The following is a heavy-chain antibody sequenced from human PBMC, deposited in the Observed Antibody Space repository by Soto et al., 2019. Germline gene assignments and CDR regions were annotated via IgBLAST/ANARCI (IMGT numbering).Heavy chain of an antibody. Sequence: EVQLLESGGGLVQPGGSLRLSCAASGFTFSSYAMSWVRQAPGKVLEWVSAISGSGGSTYYADSVKGRFTISRDNSKNTLYLQMNSLRAEDTAVYYCAKFPLGRGYCSGGSCYTYYYYYYMDVWGKGTTVTVSS. D-gene: IGHD2-15*01. J-gene: IGHJ6*03. V-gene: IGHV3-23*01. CDR2: ISGSGGST. CDR1: GFTFSSYA. CDR3: AKFPLGRGYCSGGSCYTYYYYYYMDV.